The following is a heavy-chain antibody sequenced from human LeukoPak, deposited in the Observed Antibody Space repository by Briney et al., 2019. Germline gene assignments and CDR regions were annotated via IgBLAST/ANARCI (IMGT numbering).Heavy chain of an antibody. V-gene: IGHV3-74*01. CDR1: GFTVSSNY. CDR3: ARDMVD. Sequence: GGSLRLSCAASGFTVSSNYMSWVRQAPGKGLEWDSRINIAGSVTTYADSVKGRFTISRDNAKKTLYLQMNSLRAEDTAVYYCARDMVDWGQGTLVTVSS. CDR2: INIAGSVT. J-gene: IGHJ4*02. D-gene: IGHD2-15*01.